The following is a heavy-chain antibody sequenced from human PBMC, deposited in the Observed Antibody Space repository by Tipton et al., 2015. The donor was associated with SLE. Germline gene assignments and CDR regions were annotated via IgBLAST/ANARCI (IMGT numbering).Heavy chain of an antibody. J-gene: IGHJ6*03. D-gene: IGHD3-22*01. CDR1: GFTLSGFG. Sequence: GSLRLSCAASGFTLSGFGMNWVRQAPGKGLEWVSCISSSSNYIYYADSMKGRITISRDNAKNSLYLQMNSLRAEDTAVYYCARVLKTEGTHYYDSSGSGGYYYYMDVWGKGTTVTVSS. V-gene: IGHV3-21*01. CDR2: ISSSSNYI. CDR3: ARVLKTEGTHYYDSSGSGGYYYYMDV.